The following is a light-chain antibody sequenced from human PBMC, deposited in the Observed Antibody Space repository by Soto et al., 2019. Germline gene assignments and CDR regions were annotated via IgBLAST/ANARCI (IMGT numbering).Light chain of an antibody. V-gene: IGKV1-12*01. J-gene: IGKJ4*01. Sequence: DIQMTQSPFSVSASVGARVTITCRASKGITTWLAGYQQKPGKAPKLLIYSASSLHSGVPSRFRGSGSGTDFTLTITSLQAEDFATYYCQQADSFPPTFGGGTKAEI. CDR3: QQADSFPPT. CDR2: SAS. CDR1: KGITTW.